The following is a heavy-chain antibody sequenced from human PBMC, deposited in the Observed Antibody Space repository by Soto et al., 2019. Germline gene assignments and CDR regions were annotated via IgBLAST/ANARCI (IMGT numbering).Heavy chain of an antibody. CDR2: IYYSGST. CDR1: GGSISSYY. D-gene: IGHD7-27*01. J-gene: IGHJ6*03. Sequence: ETLCLTCTVSGGSISSYYWSWIRQPPGKGLEWIGYIYYSGSTNYNPSLKSRVTISVDTSKNQFSLKLSSVTAADTAVYYCARDLPYLGYYYMDVWGKGTTVTVS. V-gene: IGHV4-59*01. CDR3: ARDLPYLGYYYMDV.